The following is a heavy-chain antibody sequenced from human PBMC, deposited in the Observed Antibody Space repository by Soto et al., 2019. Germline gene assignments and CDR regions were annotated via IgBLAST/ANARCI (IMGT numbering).Heavy chain of an antibody. CDR1: GFTFSSYA. J-gene: IGHJ3*02. CDR3: VKVGPTHYYDSSGYYAFDI. V-gene: IGHV3-64D*06. CDR2: ISSNGGST. Sequence: GGSLRLSCSASGFTFSSYAMHWVRQAPGKGLEYVSAISSNGGSTYYADSVKGRFTISRDNSKNTLYPQMSSLRAEDTAVYYCVKVGPTHYYDSSGYYAFDIWGQGTMVTVSS. D-gene: IGHD3-22*01.